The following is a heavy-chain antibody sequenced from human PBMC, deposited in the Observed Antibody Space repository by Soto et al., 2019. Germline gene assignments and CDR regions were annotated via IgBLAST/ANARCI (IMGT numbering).Heavy chain of an antibody. J-gene: IGHJ3*02. CDR2: IYYSGST. D-gene: IGHD2-8*01. CDR3: ARGCTNGVCYGYAFDI. Sequence: SETLSLTCTVSGGSISSYYWSWIRQPPGKGLEWIGYIYYSGSTNYNPSLKSRVTISVDTSKNQFSLKLSSVNAADTAVYYCARGCTNGVCYGYAFDIWGQGTMVTVSS. CDR1: GGSISSYY. V-gene: IGHV4-59*01.